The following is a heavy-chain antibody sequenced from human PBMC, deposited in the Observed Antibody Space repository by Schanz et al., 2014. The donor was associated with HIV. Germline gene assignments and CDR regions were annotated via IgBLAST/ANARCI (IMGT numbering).Heavy chain of an antibody. CDR3: ARRESDGALDV. CDR2: FDPEDGET. CDR1: GYRLSELS. J-gene: IGHJ6*02. V-gene: IGHV1-24*01. Sequence: QVQLVQSGAEVKKPGASVKVSCKVSGYRLSELSMHWVRQAPGKGLEWMGGFDPEDGETIYAQKFQGRVTLTTDTSTTTAYMDLRSLRSDDTAVYHCARRESDGALDVWGPGTTVIVSS. D-gene: IGHD2-21*02.